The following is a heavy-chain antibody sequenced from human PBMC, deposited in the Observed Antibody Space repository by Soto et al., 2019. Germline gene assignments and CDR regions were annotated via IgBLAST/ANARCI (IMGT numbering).Heavy chain of an antibody. J-gene: IGHJ5*02. CDR3: ARGLAARPRGNWFDP. V-gene: IGHV1-18*01. D-gene: IGHD6-6*01. CDR1: GYTFTSYG. CDR2: ISAYNGIT. Sequence: QVRLVQSGAEVKKPGASVKVSCKASGYTFTSYGISWVRPAPGQGLAWMGWISAYNGITNYARNLQGRVTMTTDTSTSTAYMELSRLRSVDTAVYYCARGLAARPRGNWFDPWGQGTLVTVSS.